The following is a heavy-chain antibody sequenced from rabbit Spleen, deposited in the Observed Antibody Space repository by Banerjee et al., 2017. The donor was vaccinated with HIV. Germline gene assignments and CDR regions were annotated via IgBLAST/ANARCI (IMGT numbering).Heavy chain of an antibody. CDR3: ARDTGSSFSSYGMDL. Sequence: GESGGDLVKPGASLTLTCTASGFSFSSSDYMCWVRQAPGKGLEWISCIAGSSSDFTYSASWAKGRFTISKTSSTTVTLQMTSLTAADTATYFCARDTGSSFSSYGMDLWGPGTLVTVS. D-gene: IGHD8-1*01. V-gene: IGHV1S40*01. CDR2: IAGSSSDFT. CDR1: GFSFSSSDY. J-gene: IGHJ6*01.